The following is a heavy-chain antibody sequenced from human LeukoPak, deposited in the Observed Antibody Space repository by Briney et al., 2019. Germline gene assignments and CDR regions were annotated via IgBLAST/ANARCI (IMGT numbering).Heavy chain of an antibody. CDR2: INPNSGGT. Sequence: ASVKVSCKASGGTFSSYAISWVRQAPGQGLEWMGWINPNSGGTNYAQKFQGRVTMTRDTSISTAYIELSRLRSDDTAVYYCARPGDARYFDLWGRGTLVTVSS. J-gene: IGHJ2*01. V-gene: IGHV1-2*02. CDR3: ARPGDARYFDL. CDR1: GGTFSSYA. D-gene: IGHD7-27*01.